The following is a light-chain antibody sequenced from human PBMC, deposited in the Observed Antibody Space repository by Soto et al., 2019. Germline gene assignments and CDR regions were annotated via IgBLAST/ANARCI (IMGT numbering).Light chain of an antibody. CDR2: SAS. Sequence: IQMAQSPSSLSASVGYRVTMTRRQSQDISNYLVWYQQQPGKVPKLLIYSASTLHSGVPSRFSGSGSGTDFTLTISSLQTEDVGTYYCQRYDDAPLIFGGGTKVDIK. CDR1: QDISNY. V-gene: IGKV1-27*01. J-gene: IGKJ4*01. CDR3: QRYDDAPLI.